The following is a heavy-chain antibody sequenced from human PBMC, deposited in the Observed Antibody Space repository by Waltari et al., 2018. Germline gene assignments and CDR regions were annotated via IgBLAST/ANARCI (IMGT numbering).Heavy chain of an antibody. CDR3: ARLPTKYFDSLGWGFFDQ. J-gene: IGHJ4*02. Sequence: VQLQEPGPGLVQPSETLSLTCSACGDFPSEAHWHWIRQAPGKGLGWIAYRRNTGATKCTPSLESRVTLSADTSKKQFSLRLTSVTAADTAVYFCARLPTKYFDSLGWGFFDQWGQGILVTVSS. V-gene: IGHV4-59*08. CDR1: GDFPSEAH. CDR2: RRNTGAT. D-gene: IGHD3-9*01.